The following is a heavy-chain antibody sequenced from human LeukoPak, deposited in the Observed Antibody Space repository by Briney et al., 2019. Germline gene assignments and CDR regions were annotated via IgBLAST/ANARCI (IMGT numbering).Heavy chain of an antibody. D-gene: IGHD6-13*01. Sequence: GSLRLSCAASGFTFSSYSMNWVRQAPGKGLEWVSYISSSSSAIYYADSVKGRFTISRDNAKNSLYLQMNSLRAEDTAVYYCARGGAADFDYWGQGTLVTVSS. CDR1: GFTFSSYS. CDR2: ISSSSSAI. J-gene: IGHJ4*02. CDR3: ARGGAADFDY. V-gene: IGHV3-48*04.